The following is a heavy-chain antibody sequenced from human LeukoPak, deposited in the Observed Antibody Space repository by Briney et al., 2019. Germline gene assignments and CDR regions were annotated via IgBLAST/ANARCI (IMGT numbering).Heavy chain of an antibody. J-gene: IGHJ4*02. Sequence: ASVKVSCKASGGTFSSYAISWVRQAPGQGLEWMGRIIPIFGTASYAQKFQGRVTITTDESTSTAYMELSSLRSEDTAVYYCARDHYYDSSGYLGYFDYLGQGTLVTVSS. CDR2: IIPIFGTA. CDR3: ARDHYYDSSGYLGYFDY. V-gene: IGHV1-69*05. D-gene: IGHD3-22*01. CDR1: GGTFSSYA.